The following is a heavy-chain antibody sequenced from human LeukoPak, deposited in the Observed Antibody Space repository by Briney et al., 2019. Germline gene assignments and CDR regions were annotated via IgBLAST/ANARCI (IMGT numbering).Heavy chain of an antibody. D-gene: IGHD2-15*01. CDR1: GFTFSSYE. Sequence: GGSLRLSCAASGFTFSSYEMNWVRQAPGKGLEWVSYISSSGSTIYYADSVKGRFTISRDNAKNSLYLQMNSLRAEDTAVYYCARASCSGGSCYESRGAFDIWGQGTMVTVSS. CDR2: ISSSGSTI. CDR3: ARASCSGGSCYESRGAFDI. V-gene: IGHV3-48*03. J-gene: IGHJ3*02.